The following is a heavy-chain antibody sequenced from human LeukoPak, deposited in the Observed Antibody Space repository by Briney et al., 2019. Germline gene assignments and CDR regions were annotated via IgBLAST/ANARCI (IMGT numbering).Heavy chain of an antibody. J-gene: IGHJ5*02. D-gene: IGHD3-22*01. CDR3: ARDDLLHRNWFDP. CDR2: ISNSGGST. Sequence: GGSLRLSCAASGFTFDDYAMHWVRQAPGKGLEWVSGISNSGGSTYYADSVKGRFTISRDNSKNTLYLHMNSLRVEDTAFYYCARDDLLHRNWFDPWGQGTLVTVSS. V-gene: IGHV3-23*01. CDR1: GFTFDDYA.